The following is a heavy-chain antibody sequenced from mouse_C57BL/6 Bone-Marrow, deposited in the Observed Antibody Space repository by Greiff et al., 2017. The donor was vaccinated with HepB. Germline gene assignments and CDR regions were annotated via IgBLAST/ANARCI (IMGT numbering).Heavy chain of an antibody. CDR3: ARDRYYDYDDVTWFAY. J-gene: IGHJ3*01. Sequence: EVQVVESGPGLVKPSQSLSLTCSVTGYSITSGYYWNWIRQFPGNKLEWMGYISYDGSNNYNPSLKNRISITRDTSKNQFFLKLNSVTTEDTATYYCARDRYYDYDDVTWFAYWGQGTLVTVSA. D-gene: IGHD2-4*01. V-gene: IGHV3-6*01. CDR1: GYSITSGYY. CDR2: ISYDGSN.